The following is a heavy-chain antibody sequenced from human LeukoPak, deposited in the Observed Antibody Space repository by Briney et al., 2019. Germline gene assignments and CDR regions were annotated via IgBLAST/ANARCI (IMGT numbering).Heavy chain of an antibody. CDR3: ARDPSNTSGWKTWFDT. J-gene: IGHJ5*02. V-gene: IGHV1-18*01. CDR1: GFIFTKYG. D-gene: IGHD6-19*01. Sequence: VASVKVSCKASGFIFTKYGISWVRRAPGQGLKWVGWISGYNGDTNYAQKLQGRVTMTTDTSTTTAYMELRSLRSDDTAFYYCARDPSNTSGWKTWFDTWGQGTLVTVSS. CDR2: ISGYNGDT.